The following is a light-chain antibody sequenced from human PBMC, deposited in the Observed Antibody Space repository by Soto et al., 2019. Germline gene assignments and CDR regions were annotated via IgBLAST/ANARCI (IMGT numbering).Light chain of an antibody. V-gene: IGKV3-15*01. CDR3: QQYNKWPPWT. Sequence: EIVMTQSPDTLSVSPGERATLSCRASQSVSTNLAWYQQKPGQAPRLLRYGASTRATGIPARFSGSGSGTEFTLTISSLQSEDFAVYYCQQYNKWPPWTFGQGTKVEIK. CDR2: GAS. CDR1: QSVSTN. J-gene: IGKJ1*01.